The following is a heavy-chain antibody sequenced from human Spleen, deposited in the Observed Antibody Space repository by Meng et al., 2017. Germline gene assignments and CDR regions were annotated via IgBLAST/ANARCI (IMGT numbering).Heavy chain of an antibody. Sequence: VQLVQHAAGVKTPWASLQVVCNAFAGTLSSFAISRGRQAPGQGLEWMTWIIPIFATANHAQKCQGRVTITADKSTSTAYMELSSLRSEDTAVYYCARGRLRYSSDYWGQGTLVTVSS. CDR1: AGTLSSFA. V-gene: IGHV1-69*06. D-gene: IGHD6-13*01. J-gene: IGHJ4*02. CDR2: IIPIFATA. CDR3: ARGRLRYSSDY.